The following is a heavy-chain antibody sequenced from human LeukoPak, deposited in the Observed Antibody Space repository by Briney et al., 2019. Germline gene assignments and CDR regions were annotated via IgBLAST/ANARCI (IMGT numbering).Heavy chain of an antibody. CDR1: GGSISSSSYY. CDR2: IYYSGST. J-gene: IGHJ4*02. Sequence: SETLSLTCTVSGGSISSSSYYWGWIRQPPGKGLEWIGSIYYSGSTYYNPSLKSRVTISVDTSKNQFSLKLSSVTAADTAVYYCAAEPDGSGSTTFDYWGQGTLVTVSS. CDR3: AAEPDGSGSTTFDY. D-gene: IGHD3-10*01. V-gene: IGHV4-39*01.